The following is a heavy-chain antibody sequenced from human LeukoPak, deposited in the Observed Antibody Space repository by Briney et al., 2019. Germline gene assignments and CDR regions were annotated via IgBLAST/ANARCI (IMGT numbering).Heavy chain of an antibody. V-gene: IGHV3-73*01. CDR3: TTRLGYMDV. CDR1: GFTFSGSA. D-gene: IGHD2-2*01. J-gene: IGHJ6*03. CDR2: IRSKASSYAT. Sequence: GGSLRLSCAASGFTFSGSAMLWVRQASGKGLDWVGRIRSKASSYATAYAASVKGRFTISRDDSKNTAYLQMNSLKTEDTAVYYCTTRLGYMDVWGKGTTVTVSS.